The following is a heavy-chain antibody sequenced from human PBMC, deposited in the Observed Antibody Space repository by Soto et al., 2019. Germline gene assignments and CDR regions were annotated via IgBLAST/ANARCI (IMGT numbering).Heavy chain of an antibody. CDR1: GFTFGSYA. CDR2: ISSNGGST. V-gene: IGHV3-64D*06. CDR3: VKDASSSWYRCAFDI. J-gene: IGHJ3*02. D-gene: IGHD6-13*01. Sequence: PGGSLRLSCSASGFTFGSYAMHWVRQAPGKGLEYVSAISSNGGSTYYADSVKGRFTISRDNSKNTLYLQMSSLRAEDTAVYYCVKDASSSWYRCAFDIWGQGTMVTVSS.